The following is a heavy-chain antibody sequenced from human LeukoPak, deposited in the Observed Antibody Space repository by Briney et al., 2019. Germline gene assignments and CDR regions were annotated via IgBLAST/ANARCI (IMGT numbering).Heavy chain of an antibody. D-gene: IGHD5-24*01. CDR1: GDSIDRGVYY. Sequence: PSHTLSLTCTVSGDSIDRGVYYWGWIRQHPGQDLEWIGYVYYSGSTYYHPSLKIRVIISVDTSKNQFSLNLSSVTAADTAVYYCARMAYYNFYMDVWGKGTTVTVSS. V-gene: IGHV4-31*03. CDR2: VYYSGST. J-gene: IGHJ6*03. CDR3: ARMAYYNFYMDV.